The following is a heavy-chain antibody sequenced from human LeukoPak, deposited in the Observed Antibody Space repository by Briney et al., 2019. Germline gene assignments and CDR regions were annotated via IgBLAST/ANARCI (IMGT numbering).Heavy chain of an antibody. J-gene: IGHJ6*02. Sequence: GASVKVSCKASGGTFSSYAISWVRQAPGQGLEWMGRIIPILGIANYAQKFQGRVTITADKSTSTAYMELSSLRSEDTAVYYCARGEEDGGATTFYCYGMDVWGQGTTVTVSS. D-gene: IGHD1-26*01. CDR1: GGTFSSYA. CDR2: IIPILGIA. V-gene: IGHV1-69*04. CDR3: ARGEEDGGATTFYCYGMDV.